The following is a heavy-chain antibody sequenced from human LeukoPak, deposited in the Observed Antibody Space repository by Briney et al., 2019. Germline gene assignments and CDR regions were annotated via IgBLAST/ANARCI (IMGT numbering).Heavy chain of an antibody. CDR1: GGSISSGGYS. V-gene: IGHV4-30-4*07. CDR2: IYYSGST. J-gene: IGHJ6*03. D-gene: IGHD6-13*01. Sequence: TLSLTCAVSGGSISSGGYSWSWIRQPPGKGLEWIGYIYYSGSTYYNPSLKSRVTISVDTSKNQFSLKLSPVTAADTAVYYCVRDPLADSYMDVWGKGTTVTVSS. CDR3: VRDPLADSYMDV.